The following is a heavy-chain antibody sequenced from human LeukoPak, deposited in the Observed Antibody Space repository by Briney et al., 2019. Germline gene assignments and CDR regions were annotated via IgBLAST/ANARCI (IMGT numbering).Heavy chain of an antibody. D-gene: IGHD3-22*01. CDR3: AKDSTYYYDSSGYPYFDY. J-gene: IGHJ4*02. Sequence: GGSLRLSCAASGFTFSSYAMSWVRQAPGKGLEWVSAISGSGGSTYYADSVKGRFTTSRDNSKNTLYLQMNSLRAEDTAVYYCAKDSTYYYDSSGYPYFDYWGQGTLVTVSS. CDR1: GFTFSSYA. V-gene: IGHV3-23*01. CDR2: ISGSGGST.